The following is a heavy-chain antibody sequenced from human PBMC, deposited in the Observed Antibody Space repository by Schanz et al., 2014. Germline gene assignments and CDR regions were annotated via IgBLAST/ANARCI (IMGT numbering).Heavy chain of an antibody. CDR1: GYTFTSYG. CDR2: INPSGGST. D-gene: IGHD3-10*01. Sequence: QVQLVQSGAEVKKPGASVKVSCKASGYTFTSYGISWVRQAPGQGLEWMGMINPSGGSTTYAQKFQGRVTMTRDTSTTTAYMELSGLRSDDTAVYYCARAKRFGDMDVWGQGTTVTVAS. CDR3: ARAKRFGDMDV. J-gene: IGHJ6*02. V-gene: IGHV1-18*01.